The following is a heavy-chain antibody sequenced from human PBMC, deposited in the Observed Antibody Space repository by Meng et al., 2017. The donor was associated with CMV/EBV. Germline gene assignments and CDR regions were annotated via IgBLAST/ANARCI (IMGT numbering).Heavy chain of an antibody. CDR2: ISYDGSNK. CDR1: GFTFSSYA. Sequence: GESLKISCAASGFTFSSYAMHWVRQAPGKGLEWVAVISYDGSNKYYADSVKGRFTISRDNSKNTLYLQMNSLRAEDTAVYYCARDPASSWYGHYYYGMDVWGQGTTVTVSS. V-gene: IGHV3-30*04. J-gene: IGHJ6*02. CDR3: ARDPASSWYGHYYYGMDV. D-gene: IGHD6-13*01.